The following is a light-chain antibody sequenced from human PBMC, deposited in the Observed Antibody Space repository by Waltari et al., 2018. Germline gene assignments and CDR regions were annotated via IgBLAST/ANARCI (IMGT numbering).Light chain of an antibody. CDR3: SSDAVSNNFYD. Sequence: QSALTQPPSASGSPGQSFTIPCTGTGSGGSASWYQQLPRKAPNLLIYEVSKRPSGVPDRFSGSKSGNTASLTVSGLQAEDEGDYYCSSDAVSNNFYDFGSGTKVTVL. CDR1: GSGGS. J-gene: IGLJ1*01. V-gene: IGLV2-8*01. CDR2: EVS.